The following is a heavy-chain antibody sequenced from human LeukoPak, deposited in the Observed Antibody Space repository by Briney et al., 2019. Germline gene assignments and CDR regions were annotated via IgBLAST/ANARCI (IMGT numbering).Heavy chain of an antibody. J-gene: IGHJ4*02. Sequence: GGSLRLSCEASGFTFSRYGMSWVRQAPGKGLEWVSAIRGSGGSTYYADSVKGRFTISRDNAKNSLYLQMNSLRAEDTAVYYCARDKSTYYDYVWGSYRPYYFDYWGQGTLVTVSS. CDR1: GFTFSRYG. CDR3: ARDKSTYYDYVWGSYRPYYFDY. D-gene: IGHD3-16*02. CDR2: IRGSGGST. V-gene: IGHV3-21*01.